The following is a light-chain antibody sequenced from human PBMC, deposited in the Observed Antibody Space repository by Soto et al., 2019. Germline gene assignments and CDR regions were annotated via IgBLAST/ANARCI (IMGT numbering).Light chain of an antibody. J-gene: IGLJ2*01. V-gene: IGLV2-14*01. Sequence: QSALTQPASVSGSPGQSITISCTGTSSDVGGYNYVSWYQQHPARAPKLMIYDVSDRPSGVSNRFSGSKSGNTASLTISGLQAEDEADYYCCSYTSSSTLMVFGGGTKLTVL. CDR2: DVS. CDR3: CSYTSSSTLMV. CDR1: SSDVGGYNY.